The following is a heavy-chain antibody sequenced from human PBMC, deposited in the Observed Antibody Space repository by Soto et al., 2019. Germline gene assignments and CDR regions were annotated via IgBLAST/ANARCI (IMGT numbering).Heavy chain of an antibody. CDR1: GFSVSNARKG. V-gene: IGHV2-26*01. D-gene: IGHD3-22*01. CDR2: IFSNDDK. J-gene: IGHJ2*01. CDR3: ARTDDRSPYWYFDL. Sequence: SGPTLVNPTETLTLTCTVSGFSVSNARKGVSWIRRPPGKALEWLAHIFSNDDKSYNTSLKSRLTISKDTSKSQVVLTMANMDPVDTATYYCARTDDRSPYWYFDLWGRGTLVTVSS.